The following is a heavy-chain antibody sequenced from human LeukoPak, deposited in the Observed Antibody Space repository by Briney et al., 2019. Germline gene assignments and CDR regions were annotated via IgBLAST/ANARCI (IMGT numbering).Heavy chain of an antibody. CDR2: IYTSGST. Sequence: SETLSLTCTVSGGSISSYYWCWIRQPAGKGLEWIGRIYTSGSTNYNPSLKSRVTISVDKSKNQFSLKLSSVTAADTAVYYCARDEYDNYFVYWGQGTLVTVSS. V-gene: IGHV4-4*07. CDR3: ARDEYDNYFVY. CDR1: GGSISSYY. D-gene: IGHD6-6*01. J-gene: IGHJ4*02.